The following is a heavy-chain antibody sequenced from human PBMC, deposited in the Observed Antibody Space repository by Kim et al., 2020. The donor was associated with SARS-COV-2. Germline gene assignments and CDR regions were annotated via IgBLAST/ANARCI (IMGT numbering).Heavy chain of an antibody. CDR3: ATEPLWFGEFPNWFDP. Sequence: KFQGRVTMTEDTSTDTAYMELSSLRSEDTAVYYCATEPLWFGEFPNWFDPWGQGTLVTVSS. D-gene: IGHD3-10*01. V-gene: IGHV1-24*01. J-gene: IGHJ5*02.